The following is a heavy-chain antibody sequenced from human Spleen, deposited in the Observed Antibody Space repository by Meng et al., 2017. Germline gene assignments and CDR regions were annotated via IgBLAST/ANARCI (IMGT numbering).Heavy chain of an antibody. Sequence: VPLHELCAGLLTPSATMSLTGGVFSAYFSDYYRSCPRQSPGRGLELIEEINHSCSPNHNPSLESSATMSVDTSSNNLSLELGSLTSADSSVNHCLKGSTTMPPHFDYWGQGTLVTVSS. D-gene: IGHD4-11*01. CDR2: INHSCSP. J-gene: IGHJ4*02. CDR1: SAYFSDYY. CDR3: LKGSTTMPPHFDY. V-gene: IGHV4-34*04.